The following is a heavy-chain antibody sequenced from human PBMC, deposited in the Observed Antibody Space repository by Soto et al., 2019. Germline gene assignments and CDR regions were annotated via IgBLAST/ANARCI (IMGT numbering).Heavy chain of an antibody. Sequence: SETLSLTCAVYGGSFSGYYWSWIRQPPGKGLEWIGEINHSGSTNYNPSLKSRVTISVDTSKNQFSLKLSSVTAADTAVYYCARGLDYDYIWGCYRYIPIGDYFDYWGQGTLVTVSS. J-gene: IGHJ4*02. V-gene: IGHV4-34*01. CDR2: INHSGST. CDR3: ARGLDYDYIWGCYRYIPIGDYFDY. D-gene: IGHD3-16*02. CDR1: GGSFSGYY.